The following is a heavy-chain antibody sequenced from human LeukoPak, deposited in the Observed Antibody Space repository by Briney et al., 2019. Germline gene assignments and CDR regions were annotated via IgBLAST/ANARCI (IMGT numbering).Heavy chain of an antibody. V-gene: IGHV3-23*01. J-gene: IGHJ3*02. CDR1: GFTFSSYA. D-gene: IGHD3-22*01. CDR2: ISCSGGST. CDR3: AKAFEYYDSSGHSGCGAFDI. Sequence: GGSLRLSCAASGFTFSSYAMSWVRQAPGKGLEGVSAISCSGGSTYYADSVKGRFTISRGNSKNTLYLQMNSLRAEDTAVYYCAKAFEYYDSSGHSGCGAFDIWGQGTMVTVSS.